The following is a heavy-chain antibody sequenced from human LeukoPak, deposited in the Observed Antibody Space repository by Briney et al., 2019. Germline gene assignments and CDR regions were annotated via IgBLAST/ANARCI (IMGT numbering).Heavy chain of an antibody. CDR1: GLPIADFA. CDR3: ARESGKFDY. J-gene: IGHJ4*02. Sequence: GGSLRLSCVASGLPIADFAMHWVRQAPGKGLEWVSLISGDGVSTFSADSVKGRFSIPRDNSKNSLSLEMNSLRTEDTAMYYCARESGKFDYWGQGTLVAVSS. V-gene: IGHV3-43*02. CDR2: ISGDGVST.